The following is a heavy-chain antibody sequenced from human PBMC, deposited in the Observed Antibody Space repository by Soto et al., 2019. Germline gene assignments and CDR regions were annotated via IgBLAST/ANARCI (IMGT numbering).Heavy chain of an antibody. J-gene: IGHJ4*02. Sequence: AASVKVSCKASGGTFSSYAISWVRQAPGQGLEWMGGIIPIFGTANYAQKFQGRVTITADKSTSTAYMELSSLRSEDTAVYYCAREVMDHFDYWGQGTLVTVSS. CDR1: GGTFSSYA. CDR3: AREVMDHFDY. CDR2: IIPIFGTA. D-gene: IGHD2-21*01. V-gene: IGHV1-69*06.